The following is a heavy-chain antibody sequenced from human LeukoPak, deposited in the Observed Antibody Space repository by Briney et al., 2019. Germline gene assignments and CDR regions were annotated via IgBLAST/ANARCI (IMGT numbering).Heavy chain of an antibody. D-gene: IGHD3-10*01. J-gene: IGHJ4*02. CDR2: IKSKTDGGTT. CDR1: GFTFSNAW. Sequence: GGSLRLSCAASGFTFSNAWMSCVRQAPGKGLEWVGRIKSKTDGGTTDYAAPVKGRFTISRDDSKNTLYLQMNSLKSEDTAVYYCTTDSSYRITMVRGVIIKMKDLDYWGQGTLDTVSS. CDR3: TTDSSYRITMVRGVIIKMKDLDY. V-gene: IGHV3-15*01.